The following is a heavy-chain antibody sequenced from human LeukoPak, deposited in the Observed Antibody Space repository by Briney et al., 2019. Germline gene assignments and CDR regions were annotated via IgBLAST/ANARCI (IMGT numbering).Heavy chain of an antibody. V-gene: IGHV1-18*01. CDR1: GYTFTSYG. D-gene: IGHD4-23*01. Sequence: ASVKVSCKASGYTFTSYGISWVRQAPGQGLEWMGWISGYNGKTNYAQKFQGRVTMTTDTSTSTAYMELRSLRSDDTAVYYCARDDSSTWGYGGNSLDYWGQGTLVTVSS. CDR3: ARDDSSTWGYGGNSLDY. J-gene: IGHJ4*02. CDR2: ISGYNGKT.